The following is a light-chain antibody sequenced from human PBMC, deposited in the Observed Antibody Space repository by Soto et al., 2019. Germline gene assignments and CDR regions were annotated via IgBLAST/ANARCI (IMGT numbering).Light chain of an antibody. Sequence: QSALTQPASVSGSPGQSITISCTGSSSDIGTYNLVSWYQQRPGKAPKLMIYEASKRPSGVSNRFFGSKSGNTVSLTISGLQAEDESDYYCCSYATTGTWVFGGGTKVTVL. CDR1: SSDIGTYNL. J-gene: IGLJ3*02. CDR3: CSYATTGTWV. CDR2: EAS. V-gene: IGLV2-23*01.